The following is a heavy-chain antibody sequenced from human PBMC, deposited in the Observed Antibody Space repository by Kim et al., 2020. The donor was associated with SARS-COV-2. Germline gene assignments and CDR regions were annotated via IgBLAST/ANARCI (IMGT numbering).Heavy chain of an antibody. CDR3: ARVVPAAMRWTYNWFDP. CDR1: GFTFSSYW. Sequence: GGSLRLSCAASGFTFSSYWMSWVRQAPGKGLEWVANIKQDGSEKYYVDSVKGRFTISRDNAKNSLYLQMNSLRAEDTAVYYCARVVPAAMRWTYNWFDPWGQGTLVTVSS. J-gene: IGHJ5*02. CDR2: IKQDGSEK. V-gene: IGHV3-7*05. D-gene: IGHD2-2*01.